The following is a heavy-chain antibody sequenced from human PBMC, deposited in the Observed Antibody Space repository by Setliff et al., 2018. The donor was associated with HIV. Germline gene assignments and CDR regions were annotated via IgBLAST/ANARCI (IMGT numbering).Heavy chain of an antibody. J-gene: IGHJ6*04. V-gene: IGHV1-18*01. D-gene: IGHD5-12*01. CDR2: ISTYSWNT. CDR3: AKDAGYSGTAWGT. Sequence: ASVKVSCKASGYTFTNYGISWVRQAPGQGLEWMGWISTYSWNTYYSQKFQGRVSMTADTATSTVYMELSSLRSEDAAIYYCAKDAGYSGTAWGTWGKGTTVTVSS. CDR1: GYTFTNYG.